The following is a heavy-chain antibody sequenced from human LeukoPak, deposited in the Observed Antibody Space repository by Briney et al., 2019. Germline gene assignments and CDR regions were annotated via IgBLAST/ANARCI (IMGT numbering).Heavy chain of an antibody. V-gene: IGHV1-2*02. Sequence: ASVKVSCKASGYTFTGYYMHWVRQAPGQGLEWMGCINPNSGGTNYAQKFQGRVTMTRDTSISTAYMELSRLRSDDTAGYYCARGSFLEWSHNWFDPWGQGTLVTVSS. CDR3: ARGSFLEWSHNWFDP. J-gene: IGHJ5*02. D-gene: IGHD3-3*02. CDR2: INPNSGGT. CDR1: GYTFTGYY.